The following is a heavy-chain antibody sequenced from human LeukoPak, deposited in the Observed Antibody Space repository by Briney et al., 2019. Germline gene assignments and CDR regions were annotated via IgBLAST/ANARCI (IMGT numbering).Heavy chain of an antibody. J-gene: IGHJ5*02. CDR2: ISAYNGNA. V-gene: IGHV1-18*01. CDR1: GYTFTSYG. D-gene: IGHD3-22*01. Sequence: ASVKVSCKASGYTFTSYGISWVRQAPGQGLEWMGWISAYNGNANYAQKLQGRVTMTTDTSTSTACVELRSLRSDDTAVYYCARVYYYDSSGHNWFDPWGQGTLSPSPQ. CDR3: ARVYYYDSSGHNWFDP.